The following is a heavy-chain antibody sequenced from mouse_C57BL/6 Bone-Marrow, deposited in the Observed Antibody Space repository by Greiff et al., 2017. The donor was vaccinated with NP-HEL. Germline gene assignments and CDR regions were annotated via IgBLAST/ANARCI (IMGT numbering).Heavy chain of an antibody. V-gene: IGHV1-66*01. CDR3: ARRRGGSSYWYFDV. CDR2: IYPGSGNT. Sequence: VQLQQSGPELVKPGASVKISCKASGYSFTSYYIHWVKQRPGQGLEWIGWIYPGSGNTKYNEKFKGKATLTADTSSSTAYMQLSSLTSEDSAVYYCARRRGGSSYWYFDVWGTGTTVTVSS. CDR1: GYSFTSYY. D-gene: IGHD1-1*01. J-gene: IGHJ1*03.